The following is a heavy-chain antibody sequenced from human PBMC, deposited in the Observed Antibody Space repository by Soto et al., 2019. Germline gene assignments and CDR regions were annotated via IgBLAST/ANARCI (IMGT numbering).Heavy chain of an antibody. Sequence: QVQLQESGPGLVKPSQTLSLTCTVSGGSISSGGYYWSWIRQHPGKGLEGIGYIYYSGSTYYNPSLKSRVTISVDTSKNQFSLKLSSVTAADTAVYYWARDRPQSSSWYRGSGGFDPWGQGTLVTVSS. J-gene: IGHJ5*02. V-gene: IGHV4-31*03. CDR2: IYYSGST. CDR1: GGSISSGGYY. CDR3: ARDRPQSSSWYRGSGGFDP. D-gene: IGHD6-13*01.